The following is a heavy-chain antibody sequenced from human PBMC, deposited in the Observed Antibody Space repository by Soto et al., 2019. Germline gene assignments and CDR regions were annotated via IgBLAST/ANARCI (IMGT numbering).Heavy chain of an antibody. V-gene: IGHV3-23*01. D-gene: IGHD2-15*01. Sequence: EVQLLESGGGLIQPGGSLRLSCAASGFTFSSYAMSWVRQAPGKGLEWVSLITGSGDDAYYAGSVKGRFTVSRDNDKKTLYLQMNSLSAEDTAVYSCAKSTSHRCGGGSCYGLDHWGQGTLVTVSS. CDR2: ITGSGDDA. J-gene: IGHJ4*02. CDR3: AKSTSHRCGGGSCYGLDH. CDR1: GFTFSSYA.